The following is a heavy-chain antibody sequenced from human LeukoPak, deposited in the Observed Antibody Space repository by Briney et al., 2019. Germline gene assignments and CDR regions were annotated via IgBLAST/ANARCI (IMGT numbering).Heavy chain of an antibody. Sequence: SVKVSCKASGGTFNNYGISWVRQAPGQGLEWMGGIIPISGTAIYAQKFQVRVTLTADKSTSTTYMELSSLRSDDTAVYFCARAGTVAAGDTFDIWGQGTMVTVSS. J-gene: IGHJ3*02. D-gene: IGHD6-25*01. V-gene: IGHV1-69*06. CDR2: IIPISGTA. CDR1: GGTFNNYG. CDR3: ARAGTVAAGDTFDI.